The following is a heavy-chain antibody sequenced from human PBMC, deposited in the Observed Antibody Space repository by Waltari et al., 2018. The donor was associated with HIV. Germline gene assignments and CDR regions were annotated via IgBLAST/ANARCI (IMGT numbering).Heavy chain of an antibody. Sequence: QVQLVQSGAEVKKPGASVKVSCKASGYTFNGYYMHWVRQAPGQGLEWMGWVNPNSGGTNYAQKFQGRVTMTRDTSISTAYMELSRLSSDDTAVYYCARGNNYSGSYYNDYYYGMDVWGQGTTVTVSS. D-gene: IGHD1-26*01. V-gene: IGHV1-2*02. CDR2: VNPNSGGT. CDR1: GYTFNGYY. CDR3: ARGNNYSGSYYNDYYYGMDV. J-gene: IGHJ6*02.